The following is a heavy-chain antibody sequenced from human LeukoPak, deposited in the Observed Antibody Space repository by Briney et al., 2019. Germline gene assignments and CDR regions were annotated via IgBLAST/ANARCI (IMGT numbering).Heavy chain of an antibody. J-gene: IGHJ4*02. D-gene: IGHD2-15*01. Sequence: GASVRVSCKPSGYTFTGYYMHGVRQAPGQGLEWMGWINPNRGGTNYAQKFQGRVTMTRDTSISTAYMELSRLRSDDTAVYYCARALGPSRRCSGGSCYLPGDYWGQGTLVTVSS. CDR3: ARALGPSRRCSGGSCYLPGDY. V-gene: IGHV1-2*02. CDR2: INPNRGGT. CDR1: GYTFTGYY.